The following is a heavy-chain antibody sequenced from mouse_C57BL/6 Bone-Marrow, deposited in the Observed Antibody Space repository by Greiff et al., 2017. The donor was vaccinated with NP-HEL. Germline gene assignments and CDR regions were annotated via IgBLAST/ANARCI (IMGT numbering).Heavy chain of an antibody. J-gene: IGHJ1*01. D-gene: IGHD2-4*01. Sequence: QVQLQQPGPELVRPGSSVKLSCKASGYTFTSYWMHWVKQRPIQGLEWIGNIDPSDSETHYNQKFKDKATLTVDKSSSTAYMQLSSLTSEDSAVYYCTRKRAFYYDWYFDVWGSGTGVTVSS. CDR3: TRKRAFYYDWYFDV. V-gene: IGHV1-52*01. CDR1: GYTFTSYW. CDR2: IDPSDSET.